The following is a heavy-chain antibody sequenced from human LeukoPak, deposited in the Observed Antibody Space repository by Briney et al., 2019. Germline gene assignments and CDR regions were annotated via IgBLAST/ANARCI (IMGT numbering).Heavy chain of an antibody. Sequence: GGSLRLSCAASGFTLSIYWMTWVRQAPGRGMEWVANIKQDGSEKYYVDSVKGRFTISRDNAKKLLYLQMNSLRVEDTAVYYCARDRGSSGRLGRFDNWGQGTLVTVSP. CDR1: GFTLSIYW. V-gene: IGHV3-7*01. D-gene: IGHD6-19*01. J-gene: IGHJ4*02. CDR2: IKQDGSEK. CDR3: ARDRGSSGRLGRFDN.